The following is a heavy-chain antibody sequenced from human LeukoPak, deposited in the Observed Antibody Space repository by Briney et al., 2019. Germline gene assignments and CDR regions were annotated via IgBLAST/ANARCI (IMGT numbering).Heavy chain of an antibody. CDR3: ANQARRTGYYFDY. CDR2: ISSSGGST. Sequence: PAGSLRLSCAASGFTFSSYAMSWVRRAPGKGLEWISSISSSGGSTYYADSVKGRFTVSRDNSKNTLYLQMSSLRAEDTAVYYCANQARRTGYYFDYWGQGTLVTVSS. CDR1: GFTFSSYA. V-gene: IGHV3-23*01. J-gene: IGHJ4*02.